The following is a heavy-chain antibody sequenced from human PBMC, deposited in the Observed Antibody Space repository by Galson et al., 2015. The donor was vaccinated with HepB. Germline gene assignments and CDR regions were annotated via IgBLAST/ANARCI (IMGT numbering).Heavy chain of an antibody. CDR1: GFTFSSYA. J-gene: IGHJ4*02. Sequence: LRLSCAASGFTFSSYAMSWVRQAPGKGLEWVSAISGSGGSTYYADSVKGRFTISRDNSKNTLYLQMNSLRAEDTAVYYCAKDGGYSGYATGTDYWGQGTLVTVSS. CDR2: ISGSGGST. V-gene: IGHV3-23*01. D-gene: IGHD5-12*01. CDR3: AKDGGYSGYATGTDY.